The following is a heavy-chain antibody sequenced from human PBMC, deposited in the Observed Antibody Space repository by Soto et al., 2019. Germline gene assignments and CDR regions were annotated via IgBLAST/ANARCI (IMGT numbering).Heavy chain of an antibody. CDR1: GGSISSGGYY. V-gene: IGHV4-31*03. J-gene: IGHJ5*02. CDR3: ARYGSGWFPTSFNWFDP. CDR2: IYYSGST. Sequence: SETLSLTCTVSGGSISSGGYYWSWIRQHPGKGLEWIGYIYYSGSTYYNPSLKSRVTISVDTSKNQFSLKLSSVPAADTAVYYGARYGSGWFPTSFNWFDPCGQGTLVAVSS. D-gene: IGHD6-13*01.